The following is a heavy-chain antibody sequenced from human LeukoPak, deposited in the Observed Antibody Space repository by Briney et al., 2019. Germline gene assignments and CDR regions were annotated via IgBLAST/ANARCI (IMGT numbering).Heavy chain of an antibody. CDR2: ISYDGNNK. J-gene: IGHJ4*02. CDR3: ASSRDYGDYFDY. D-gene: IGHD4-17*01. V-gene: IGHV3-30-3*01. CDR1: GFTFSTYA. Sequence: GGSLRLSCAASGFTFSTYATHWVRQAPGKGLEWVAFISYDGNNKYYADSLKGRFTISRDNSKNTLYLQMNSLRAEDTAVYYCASSRDYGDYFDYWGQGTLVTVSS.